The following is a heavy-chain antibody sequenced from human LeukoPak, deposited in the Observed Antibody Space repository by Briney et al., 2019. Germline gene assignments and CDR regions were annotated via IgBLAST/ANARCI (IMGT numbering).Heavy chain of an antibody. Sequence: PSETLSLTCTVSGGSISSYYWSWIRQPAGKGLEWIGRIDTSGNTNYKPSLKSRVTMSVDTSKNQFSLKLSSVTAADTAVYFCARGPYSYDSSGAFDIWGQGTMVTVSS. V-gene: IGHV4-4*07. CDR1: GGSISSYY. CDR2: IDTSGNT. D-gene: IGHD3-22*01. J-gene: IGHJ3*02. CDR3: ARGPYSYDSSGAFDI.